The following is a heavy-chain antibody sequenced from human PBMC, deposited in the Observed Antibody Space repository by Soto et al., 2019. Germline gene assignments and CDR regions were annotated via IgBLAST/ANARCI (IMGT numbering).Heavy chain of an antibody. CDR2: IIPIFGTA. J-gene: IGHJ6*02. CDR3: ASQSTYIAARPPPYYYYYGMDV. V-gene: IGHV1-69*01. Sequence: QVQLVQSGAEVKKPGSSVKVSCKASGGTFSSYAISWVRQAPGQGLEWMGGIIPIFGTANYAQKFQGRVTITADESTSTPYMELSSLRSEDTAVYYCASQSTYIAARPPPYYYYYGMDVWGQGTTVTVSS. D-gene: IGHD6-6*01. CDR1: GGTFSSYA.